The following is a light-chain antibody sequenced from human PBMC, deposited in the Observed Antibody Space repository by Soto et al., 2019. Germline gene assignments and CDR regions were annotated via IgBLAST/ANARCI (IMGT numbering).Light chain of an antibody. CDR2: MNN. J-gene: IGLJ3*02. CDR1: RSNIGSAI. V-gene: IGLV1-47*01. Sequence: QSVLTQPPSLSGTPGQTVTISCIGSRSNIGSAIVHWYQQIPGTAPKHLIYMNNQRPSGVTDRFSGSKSGPSAYLVIPGLRPEDEADYYCVAWGDNLSSRVFGGGTKLTVL. CDR3: VAWGDNLSSRV.